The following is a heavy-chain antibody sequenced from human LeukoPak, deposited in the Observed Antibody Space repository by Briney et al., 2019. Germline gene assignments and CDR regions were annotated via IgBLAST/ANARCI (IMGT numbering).Heavy chain of an antibody. J-gene: IGHJ6*03. D-gene: IGHD5-18*01. CDR3: ARGYSYGYSYYYYYMDV. V-gene: IGHV4-34*01. CDR1: GGSYSGYY. Sequence: SETLSLTCAVYGGSYSGYYWSWIRQPPGKGLEWIGEINHSGSTNYNPSLKSRVTISVDTSKNQFSLKLSSVTAADTAVYYCARGYSYGYSYYYYYMDVWGKGTTVTVSS. CDR2: INHSGST.